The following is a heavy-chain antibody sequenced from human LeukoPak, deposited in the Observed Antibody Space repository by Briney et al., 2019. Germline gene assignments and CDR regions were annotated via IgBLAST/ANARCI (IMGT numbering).Heavy chain of an antibody. CDR3: TTDLLGYYDSSGYYSIDY. J-gene: IGHJ4*02. Sequence: GGSLRLSCAASGFTFRDYTMNWVRQSPGKGLEWVGRIKSKTDGGTTDYAAPVKGRFTISRDDSKNTLYLQMNSLKTEDTAVYYCTTDLLGYYDSSGYYSIDYWGQGTLVTVSS. V-gene: IGHV3-15*07. CDR1: GFTFRDYT. CDR2: IKSKTDGGTT. D-gene: IGHD3-22*01.